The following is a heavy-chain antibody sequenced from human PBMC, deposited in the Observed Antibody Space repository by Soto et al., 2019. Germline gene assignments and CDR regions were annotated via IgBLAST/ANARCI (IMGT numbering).Heavy chain of an antibody. D-gene: IGHD6-19*01. J-gene: IGHJ3*02. Sequence: GGSLRLSCAASGFVFSSYAMSWVRQAPGKGLEWVSAISGSGTTAYNADSVKGRFIFSRDNPKNTMYLQMNSLRAEDTAVYFCAKTTDGWFSAFEIWGQGTVVTVSS. CDR3: AKTTDGWFSAFEI. CDR2: ISGSGTTA. CDR1: GFVFSSYA. V-gene: IGHV3-23*01.